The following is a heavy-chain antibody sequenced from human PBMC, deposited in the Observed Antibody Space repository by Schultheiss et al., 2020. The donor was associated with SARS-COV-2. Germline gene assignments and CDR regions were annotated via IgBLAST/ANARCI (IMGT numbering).Heavy chain of an antibody. Sequence: SGPTLVKPTETLTLTCTVSGFSLSNARMGVSWIRQPPGKALEWLAHIFSNDEKSYSTSLKSRLTISKDTSKSQVVLTMTNMDPVDTATYYCAHTHSGSWGVAFDIWGQGTTVTVSS. CDR1: GFSLSNARMG. CDR3: AHTHSGSWGVAFDI. CDR2: IFSNDEK. D-gene: IGHD1-26*01. V-gene: IGHV2-26*01. J-gene: IGHJ3*02.